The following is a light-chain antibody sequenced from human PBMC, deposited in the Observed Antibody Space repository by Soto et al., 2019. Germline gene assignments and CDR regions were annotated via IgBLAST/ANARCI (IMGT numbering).Light chain of an antibody. CDR3: ATWDDSLNWV. Sequence: QSVLTQPPSASGTPGQRVTVSCSGSNSNIGRNHVYWYQQLPGTAPKLLIYSSSERPSGVPDRFSGSKSGTSASLAISGLRSDDEADYYCATWDDSLNWVFGGGTQLTV. CDR1: NSNIGRNH. CDR2: SSS. V-gene: IGLV1-47*01. J-gene: IGLJ3*02.